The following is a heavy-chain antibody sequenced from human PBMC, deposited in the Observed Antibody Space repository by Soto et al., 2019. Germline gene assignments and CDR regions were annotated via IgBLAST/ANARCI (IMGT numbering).Heavy chain of an antibody. D-gene: IGHD4-17*01. J-gene: IGHJ4*02. CDR1: GASISESSHS. CDR3: ARHLGNYADWAFDF. Sequence: QLLLQESGPGLVKPSETLSLTCAVSGASISESSHSWAWIRQPPGKGLEWIATIYYTGRTYYNPPLRRRLTIXXXTXXDQFSLNLSSVTAADMAVYYCARHLGNYADWAFDFWGQGTLVPVSS. V-gene: IGHV4-39*01. CDR2: IYYTGRT.